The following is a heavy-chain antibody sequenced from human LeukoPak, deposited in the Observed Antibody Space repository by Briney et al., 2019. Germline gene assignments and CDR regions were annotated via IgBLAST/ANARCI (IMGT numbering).Heavy chain of an antibody. CDR3: ARHLVDTASPSFDY. V-gene: IGHV4-30-2*01. CDR1: GGSISSGGYY. J-gene: IGHJ4*02. Sequence: SETLSLTCTVSGGSISSGGYYWSWIRQPPGKGLKWIGYIHHSGSTQNNPSLKSRVTISVDWSKNQFSLKLSSVTAADTAVYYCARHLVDTASPSFDYWGQGTLVTVSS. CDR2: IHHSGST. D-gene: IGHD5-18*01.